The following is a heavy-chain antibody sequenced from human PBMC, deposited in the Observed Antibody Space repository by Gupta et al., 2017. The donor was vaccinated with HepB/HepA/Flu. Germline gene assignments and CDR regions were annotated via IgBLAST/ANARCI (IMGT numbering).Heavy chain of an antibody. CDR1: GFTFSSYA. CDR2: ISYDGSNK. J-gene: IGHJ4*02. V-gene: IGHV3-30-3*01. CDR3: ASDPDDYGDYVSDY. D-gene: IGHD4-17*01. Sequence: QVQLVESGGGVVQPGRSLRLSCAASGFTFSSYAMHWVRQAPGKGLEWVAVISYDGSNKYYADSVKGRFTISRDNSKNTLYLQMNSLRAEDTAVYYCASDPDDYGDYVSDYWGQGTLVTVSS.